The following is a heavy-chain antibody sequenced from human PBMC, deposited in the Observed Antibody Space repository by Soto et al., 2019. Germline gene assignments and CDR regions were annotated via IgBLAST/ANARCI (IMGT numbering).Heavy chain of an antibody. J-gene: IGHJ4*02. CDR1: GGSISGDDYY. V-gene: IGHV4-31*03. CDR2: IYYRGGT. CDR3: ARMRGKYFHSGGLTAFDY. D-gene: IGHD2-15*01. Sequence: QVQLQESGPGLVKPSQTLSLTCTVSGGSISGDDYYWNWIRQHPGKGLEWIGYIYYRGGTYYNPSPKSRVTISIDTSKNKFSLNLSSVTAADTAVYYCARMRGKYFHSGGLTAFDYWGQGTLVTASS.